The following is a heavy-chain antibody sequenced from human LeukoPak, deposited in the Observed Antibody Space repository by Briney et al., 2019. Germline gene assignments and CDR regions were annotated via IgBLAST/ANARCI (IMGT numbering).Heavy chain of an antibody. CDR3: ARDPNGDYIGAFAM. J-gene: IGHJ3*02. D-gene: IGHD4-17*01. V-gene: IGHV3-23*01. CDR1: GFTFRAYA. CDR2: IRGSGSA. Sequence: GGSLRLSCTASGFTFRAYAMMSVRQAPGKGPEWVSVIRGSGSAFYEDSVKGRFTISRDNTKYTLFLQMNRLRAEDTEVYYCARDPNGDYIGAFAMWGPGTMVTVSS.